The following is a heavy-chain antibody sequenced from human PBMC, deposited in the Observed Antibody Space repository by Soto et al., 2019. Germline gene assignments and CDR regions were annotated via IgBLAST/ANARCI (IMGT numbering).Heavy chain of an antibody. J-gene: IGHJ3*02. V-gene: IGHV1-69*13. CDR2: IIPIFGTA. CDR1: GGTFSSYA. D-gene: IGHD3-3*01. Sequence: ASVKVSCKASGGTFSSYAISWVRQAPGQGLEWMGGIIPIFGTANYAQKFQGRVTITADESTSTAYMELSSLRSEDTAVYYCASGRRFLEWLFQSGGAAFDIWGQGTMVTVSS. CDR3: ASGRRFLEWLFQSGGAAFDI.